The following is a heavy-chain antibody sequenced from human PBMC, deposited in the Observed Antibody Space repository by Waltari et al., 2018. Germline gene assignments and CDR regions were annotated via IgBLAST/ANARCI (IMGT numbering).Heavy chain of an antibody. D-gene: IGHD3-9*01. CDR1: GAYFESSSHY. J-gene: IGHJ4*02. V-gene: IGHV4-39*07. CDR2: IYYSGST. CDR3: ARTAYDHLTGYPTLDH. Sequence: QVQLQESGPGLVKPSETLSLTCSVSGAYFESSSHYWGWVRQPPRTGLEWIGSIYYSGSTYYNPSLKSRGNMSVDTANYQFSLKVTSVTAADTAIYYCARTAYDHLTGYPTLDHWGQGILVTVSS.